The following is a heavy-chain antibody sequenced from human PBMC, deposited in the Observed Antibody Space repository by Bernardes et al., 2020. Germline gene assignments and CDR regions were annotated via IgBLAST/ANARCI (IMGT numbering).Heavy chain of an antibody. Sequence: ETLSLTCAVYGGSFSGFYWSWIRQPPGKGLEWIGEINHSGSTNYNPSLKSRVTISVDTSKNQFSLKLSSVTAADTAVYYCASRGCSSISCYTFGRFSWYFDLWGRGTLVTVSS. J-gene: IGHJ2*01. CDR2: INHSGST. CDR3: ASRGCSSISCYTFGRFSWYFDL. D-gene: IGHD2-2*02. V-gene: IGHV4-34*01. CDR1: GGSFSGFY.